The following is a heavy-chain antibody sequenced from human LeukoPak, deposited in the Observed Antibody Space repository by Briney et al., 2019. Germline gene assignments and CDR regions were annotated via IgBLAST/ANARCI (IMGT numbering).Heavy chain of an antibody. D-gene: IGHD2-8*01. CDR2: IHSSGRT. J-gene: IGHJ4*02. Sequence: SETLSLTCDVSGDSMNSHYWSWIRQPPGKGLECVGYIHSSGRTNQNPSLKSRVTLSVDTSKNQFSLTLNYVTAADMAVYFCARAVLMETTLFIGDWGQGTLVTVSS. V-gene: IGHV4-59*11. CDR3: ARAVLMETTLFIGD. CDR1: GDSMNSHY.